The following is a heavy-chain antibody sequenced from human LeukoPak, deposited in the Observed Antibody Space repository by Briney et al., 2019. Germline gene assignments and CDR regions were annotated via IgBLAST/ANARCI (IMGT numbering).Heavy chain of an antibody. Sequence: PGGSLRLSCAASGFAFSSYSMNWVRQAPGKGLEWVSYISSSSSYRSYADSVKGRFTISRDNSKNTLYLQMNSLRAEDTAVYYCARDRYGSGTIDYWGQGTLVTVSS. V-gene: IGHV3-21*01. J-gene: IGHJ4*02. CDR3: ARDRYGSGTIDY. D-gene: IGHD3-10*01. CDR1: GFAFSSYS. CDR2: ISSSSSYR.